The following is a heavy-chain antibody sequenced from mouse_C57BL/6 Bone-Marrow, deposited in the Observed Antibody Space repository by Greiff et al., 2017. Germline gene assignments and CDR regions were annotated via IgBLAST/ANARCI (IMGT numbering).Heavy chain of an antibody. V-gene: IGHV1-81*01. Sequence: VQLQQSGAELARPGASVKLSCKASGYTFTSYGISWVKQRTGQGLEWIGEIYPRSGNTYYNEKFKGKATLTADKSTSTAYMELRSLTSEDSAVYFCASRHYYGSRNFDYWGQGTTLTVSS. CDR2: IYPRSGNT. D-gene: IGHD1-1*01. J-gene: IGHJ2*01. CDR1: GYTFTSYG. CDR3: ASRHYYGSRNFDY.